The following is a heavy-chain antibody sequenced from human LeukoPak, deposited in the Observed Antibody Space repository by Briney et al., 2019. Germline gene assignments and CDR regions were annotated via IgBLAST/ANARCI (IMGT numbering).Heavy chain of an antibody. J-gene: IGHJ5*02. CDR2: IYYSGGT. CDR1: GGSISSYY. V-gene: IGHV4-59*01. CDR3: AREKHNWFDP. Sequence: PSETLSLTCTVSGGSISSYYWSWIRQPPGKGLEWIGYIYYSGGTSYNPSLKSRVTISVDTSKNQFSLKLSSVTAADTAVYYCAREKHNWFDPWGQGTLVTVSS.